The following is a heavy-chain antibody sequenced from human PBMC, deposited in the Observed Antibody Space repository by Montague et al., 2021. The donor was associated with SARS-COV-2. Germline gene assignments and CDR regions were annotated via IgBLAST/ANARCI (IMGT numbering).Heavy chain of an antibody. CDR2: IYTSGST. CDR3: ARGGWGGTDCSSTSCKPSYYDYGMDV. Sequence: TLSLTCTVSGGSISSGSYYWSWIRQPAGKGLEWIGRIYTSGSTNHNPSLKSRVTISVDTSKNQFSLKLSSVTAADTAVCYCARGGWGGTDCSSTSCKPSYYDYGMDVWGQGTTVTVSS. D-gene: IGHD2-2*01. V-gene: IGHV4-61*02. J-gene: IGHJ6*02. CDR1: GGSISSGSYY.